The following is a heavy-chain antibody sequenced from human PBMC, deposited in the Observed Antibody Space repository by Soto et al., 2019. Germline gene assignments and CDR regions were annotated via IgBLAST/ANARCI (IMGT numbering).Heavy chain of an antibody. CDR1: GFSLSTSGVG. J-gene: IGHJ5*02. D-gene: IGHD6-13*01. CDR2: IYWNDDK. CDR3: AHRRTVLRVLYSSSWYGWFDP. Sequence: SGPTLVNPTQTLTLTCTFSGFSLSTSGVGVGWIRQPPGKALEWLALIYWNDDKRYSPSLKSRLTITKDTSKNQVVLTMTNMDPVDTATYYCAHRRTVLRVLYSSSWYGWFDPWGQGTLVTVSS. V-gene: IGHV2-5*01.